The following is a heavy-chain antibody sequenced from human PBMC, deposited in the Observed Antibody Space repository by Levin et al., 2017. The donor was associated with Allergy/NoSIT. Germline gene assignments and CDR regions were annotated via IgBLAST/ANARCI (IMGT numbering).Heavy chain of an antibody. CDR2: TRNKANSYTT. CDR3: ARGHSSSWGYNWFDP. J-gene: IGHJ5*02. V-gene: IGHV3-72*01. CDR1: GFTFSDHY. D-gene: IGHD6-13*01. Sequence: PGGSLRLSCAASGFTFSDHYMDWVRQSPGKGLEWVGRTRNKANSYTTEYAASVKGRFTISRDDSKNSLYLEMNSLKTEDTAVYYCARGHSSSWGYNWFDPWGQGTLVTVSS.